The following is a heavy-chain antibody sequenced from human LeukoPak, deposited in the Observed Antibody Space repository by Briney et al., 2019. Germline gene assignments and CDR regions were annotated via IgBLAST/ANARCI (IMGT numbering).Heavy chain of an antibody. Sequence: PGGSLRLSCAASGFTFSSYGMHWVRQAPGKGLEWVAFIRYDGSNKYYADSVKGRFTISRDNSKNTLYLQMNSLRAEDTAVYYCAKGLYYDSSGLFDYWGQGTLVTVSS. V-gene: IGHV3-30*02. J-gene: IGHJ4*02. CDR1: GFTFSSYG. CDR2: IRYDGSNK. D-gene: IGHD3-22*01. CDR3: AKGLYYDSSGLFDY.